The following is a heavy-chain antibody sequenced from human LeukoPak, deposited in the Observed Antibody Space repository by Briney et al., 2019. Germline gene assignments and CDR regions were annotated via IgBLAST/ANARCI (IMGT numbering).Heavy chain of an antibody. CDR3: ARDGFDFWSGYAYYFDY. J-gene: IGHJ4*02. CDR2: IKKDGSER. CDR1: GFTFSSYW. V-gene: IGHV3-7*01. D-gene: IGHD3-3*01. Sequence: GGSLRLSCAASGFTFSSYWMSWVRQAPGKGLEWVANIKKDGSERYYVDSVKGRFTISRDNAKNSLYLQMNSLRAEDTAVYYCARDGFDFWSGYAYYFDYWGQGTLVTVSS.